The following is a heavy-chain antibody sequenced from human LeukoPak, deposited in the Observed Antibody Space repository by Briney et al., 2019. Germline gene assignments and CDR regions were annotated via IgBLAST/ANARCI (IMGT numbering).Heavy chain of an antibody. CDR1: GFTFSSYS. J-gene: IGHJ4*02. Sequence: GGSLRLSCAASGFTFSSYSMNWVRQAPGKGLEWVSSISSSSYIYYADSVKGRFTISRDNAKNSLYLQMNSLRAEDTAVYYCARDKTAGGEQWLVHFDYWGQGTLVTVSS. CDR3: ARDKTAGGEQWLVHFDY. CDR2: ISSSSYI. D-gene: IGHD6-19*01. V-gene: IGHV3-21*01.